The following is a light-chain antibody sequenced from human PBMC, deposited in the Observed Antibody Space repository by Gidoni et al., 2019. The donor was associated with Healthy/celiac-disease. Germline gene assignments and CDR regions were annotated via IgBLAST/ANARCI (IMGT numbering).Light chain of an antibody. CDR3: NSRDSSGNHV. Sequence: WYQQKPGQAPVLVIYGKNNRPSGIPDRFSGSSSGNTASLTITGAQAEDEADYYCNSRDSSGNHVFGTGTKVTVL. CDR2: GKN. J-gene: IGLJ1*01. V-gene: IGLV3-19*01.